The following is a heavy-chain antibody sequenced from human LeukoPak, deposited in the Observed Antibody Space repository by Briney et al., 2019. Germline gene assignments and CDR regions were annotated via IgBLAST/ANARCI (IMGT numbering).Heavy chain of an antibody. V-gene: IGHV1-18*01. J-gene: IGHJ4*02. CDR3: ARGEYCTNGVCPGDY. CDR1: GCTFTSYG. Sequence: ASVKVSCKASGCTFTSYGISWVRQAPGQGLEWMGWISAYNGNTNYAQKLQGRVTMTTDTSTSTAYMELRSLRSDDTAVYYCARGEYCTNGVCPGDYWGQGTLVTVSS. CDR2: ISAYNGNT. D-gene: IGHD2-8*01.